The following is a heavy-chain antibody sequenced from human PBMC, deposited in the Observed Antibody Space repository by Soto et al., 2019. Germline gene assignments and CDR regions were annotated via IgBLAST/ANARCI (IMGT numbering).Heavy chain of an antibody. J-gene: IGHJ4*02. CDR3: ARDLGNPEGYGGYCSSTSCQNDY. D-gene: IGHD2-2*01. CDR1: GFTFSSYS. V-gene: IGHV3-21*01. CDR2: ISSSSSYI. Sequence: EVQLVESGGGLVKPGGSLRLSCAASGFTFSSYSMNWVHQAPGKGLEWVSSISSSSSYIYYADSVKGRFTISRDNAKNSLYLQMNSLRAEDTAVYYCARDLGNPEGYGGYCSSTSCQNDYWGQGTLVTVSS.